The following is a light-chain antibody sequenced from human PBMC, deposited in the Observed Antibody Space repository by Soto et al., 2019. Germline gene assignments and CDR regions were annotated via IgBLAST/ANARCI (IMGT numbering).Light chain of an antibody. CDR3: QNRSSLPYS. Sequence: EIQMTQSPSSLSVSVGDRGTFSCRASQGISKYVAWYQQKPGKSPTLLISDASTRQSDVPSRFSGRGSGTDFNLTISSLQPEDFAAYFCQNRSSLPYSFVQGTKLAVK. V-gene: IGKV1-27*01. J-gene: IGKJ2*03. CDR2: DAS. CDR1: QGISKY.